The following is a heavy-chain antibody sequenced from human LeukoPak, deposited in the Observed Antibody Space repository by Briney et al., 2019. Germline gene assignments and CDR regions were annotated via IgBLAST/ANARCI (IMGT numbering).Heavy chain of an antibody. CDR2: IIPIFGTA. Sequence: ASVKVSCKASGGTFSSYAISWVRQAPGQGLKWMGGIIPIFGTANYAQKFQGRVTITTDESKSTAYMELSSLRSEDTAVYYCARGGLGYCSSTSCTEYFQHWGQGTLVTVSS. V-gene: IGHV1-69*05. D-gene: IGHD2-2*01. J-gene: IGHJ1*01. CDR3: ARGGLGYCSSTSCTEYFQH. CDR1: GGTFSSYA.